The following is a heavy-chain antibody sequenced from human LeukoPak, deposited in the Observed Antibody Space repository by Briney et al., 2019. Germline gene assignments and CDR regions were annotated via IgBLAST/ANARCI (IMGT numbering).Heavy chain of an antibody. D-gene: IGHD4-17*01. CDR1: GFTFRSYW. J-gene: IGHJ4*02. V-gene: IGHV3-7*01. CDR3: AREATVTTVFDY. Sequence: GGSLRLSCAASGFTFRSYWMTWARQAPGKGLEWVAHIKQDGSEKYYVDSVKGRFTISRDNAKNSLYLQMNSLRAEDTAVYYCAREATVTTVFDYWGQGTLVTVSS. CDR2: IKQDGSEK.